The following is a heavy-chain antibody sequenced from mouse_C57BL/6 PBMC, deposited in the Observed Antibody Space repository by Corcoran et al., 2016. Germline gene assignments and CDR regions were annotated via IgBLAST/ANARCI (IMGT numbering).Heavy chain of an antibody. D-gene: IGHD2-1*01. CDR2: INPYNGGT. CDR3: ARVYGNLVDY. CDR1: GYTFTDYY. Sequence: EVQLQQSGPVLVKPGASVKMSCKASGYTFTDYYLNWVKQSHGKSLEWIGVINPYNGGTSYNQKFKGKATLTVDKSSSTAYMELNSLTSEDSAVYYCARVYGNLVDYWGQGTTLTVSS. J-gene: IGHJ2*01. V-gene: IGHV1-19*01.